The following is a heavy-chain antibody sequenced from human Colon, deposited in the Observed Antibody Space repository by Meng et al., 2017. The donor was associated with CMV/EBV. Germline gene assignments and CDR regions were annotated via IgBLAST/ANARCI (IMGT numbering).Heavy chain of an antibody. V-gene: IGHV3-23*01. D-gene: IGHD2-2*02. CDR1: GLSFNSYA. Sequence: GGSLRLSCVFSGLSFNSYAMSWVRQAPGKGLEWVATINSIGDETYYADSVKGRFIVSRDNAKNTLFLQINGLGDEDTAVYYCAKNLFVPPAIMSVFAPNDYWGQGTLVTVSS. J-gene: IGHJ4*02. CDR3: AKNLFVPPAIMSVFAPNDY. CDR2: INSIGDET.